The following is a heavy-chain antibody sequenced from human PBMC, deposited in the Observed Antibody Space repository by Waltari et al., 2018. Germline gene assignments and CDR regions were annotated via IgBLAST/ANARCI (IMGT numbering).Heavy chain of an antibody. CDR1: GFTFSRYS. CDR3: ARDPSRGAFDI. J-gene: IGHJ3*02. Sequence: EVQLVESGGGLVKPGGSLRLSCAASGFTFSRYSMNWVRQAPGKGLEWVSSISSSSSYIYYADSVKGRFTISRDNAKNSLYLQMNSLRAEDTAVYYCARDPSRGAFDIWGQGTMVTVSS. V-gene: IGHV3-21*01. D-gene: IGHD2-2*01. CDR2: ISSSSSYI.